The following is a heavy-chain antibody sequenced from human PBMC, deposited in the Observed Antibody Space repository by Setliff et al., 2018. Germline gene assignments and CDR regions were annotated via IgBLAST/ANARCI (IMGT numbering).Heavy chain of an antibody. V-gene: IGHV4-59*08. D-gene: IGHD1-1*01. J-gene: IGHJ6*03. CDR3: ARANKKLDYYYCYYMDV. CDR1: GDSISSYY. Sequence: TETLSLTCTVSGDSISSYYWSWIRQPPGKGLEWIGYIYYSGSTNYNPSLKSRVTMSVATFENHFSLKLNSLTAADTAVYYCARANKKLDYYYCYYMDVWGKGTTVTGSS. CDR2: IYYSGST.